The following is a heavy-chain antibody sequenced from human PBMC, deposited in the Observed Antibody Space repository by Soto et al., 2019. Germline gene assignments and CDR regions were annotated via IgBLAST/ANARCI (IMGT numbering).Heavy chain of an antibody. J-gene: IGHJ6*02. V-gene: IGHV1-2*02. Sequence: QVQLVQSGAEVKKPGASVKVSCKASGYTFTGYYMHWVRQAPGQGLEWMGWINPNSGGTNYAQKFQGRVTMNRDTSISTAYMELSRLRSDDTAVYYCARAIVVGIDFWSGSPSGDYYGMDVWGQGTTVTVSS. D-gene: IGHD3-3*01. CDR2: INPNSGGT. CDR1: GYTFTGYY. CDR3: ARAIVVGIDFWSGSPSGDYYGMDV.